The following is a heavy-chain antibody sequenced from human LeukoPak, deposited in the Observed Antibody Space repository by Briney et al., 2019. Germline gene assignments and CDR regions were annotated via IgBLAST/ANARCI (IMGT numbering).Heavy chain of an antibody. CDR1: GFTFSSYA. J-gene: IGHJ4*02. CDR2: ISGSGGST. CDR3: TKDRRRIAVAGISPFDY. V-gene: IGHV3-23*01. Sequence: GGSLRLSCAASGFTFSSYAMSWVRQAPGKGLEWVSAISGSGGSTYYADSVKGRFTISRDNSKNTLYLQMNSLRAEDTAVYYCTKDRRRIAVAGISPFDYWGQGTLVTVSS. D-gene: IGHD6-19*01.